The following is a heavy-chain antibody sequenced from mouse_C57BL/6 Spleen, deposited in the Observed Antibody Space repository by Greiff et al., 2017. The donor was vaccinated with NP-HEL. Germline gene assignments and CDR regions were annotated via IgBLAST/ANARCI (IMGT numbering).Heavy chain of an antibody. CDR2: IDPSDSYT. V-gene: IGHV1-50*01. D-gene: IGHD3-2*02. CDR3: ARAQGNYFDY. CDR1: GYTFTSYW. Sequence: VQLQQPGAELVKPGASVKLSCKASGYTFTSYWMQWVKQRPGQGLEWIGEIDPSDSYTNYNQKFKGKATLTVDTSSSTAYMQLSSLTSEDSAVYYCARAQGNYFDYWGQGTTLTVSS. J-gene: IGHJ2*01.